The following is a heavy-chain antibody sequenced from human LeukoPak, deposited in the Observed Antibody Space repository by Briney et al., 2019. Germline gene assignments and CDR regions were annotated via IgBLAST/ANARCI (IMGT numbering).Heavy chain of an antibody. CDR2: VHTTSGNT. CDR1: DTVNHYH. Sequence: SETLSLTCSVDTVNHYHWNWVRQSAGTGLEWIGRVHTTSGNTFANPSLWGRVTVSIDTTKNEFLLQLTSMTAADTAVYHCARELRNLGEHYFDYWGQGVPVTVSS. J-gene: IGHJ4*02. V-gene: IGHV4-4*07. CDR3: ARELRNLGEHYFDY. D-gene: IGHD1-14*01.